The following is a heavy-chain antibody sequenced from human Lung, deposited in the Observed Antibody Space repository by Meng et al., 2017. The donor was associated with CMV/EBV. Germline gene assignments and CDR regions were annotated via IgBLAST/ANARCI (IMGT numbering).Heavy chain of an antibody. V-gene: IGHV3-74*01. CDR2: INGDGSST. CDR1: GFTFNNYW. D-gene: IGHD2-2*02. Sequence: ESLKISXAASGFTFNNYWMHWVRQAPGKGLVWVSRINGDGSSTTYADSVKGRFTISRDNAKNTLYLQMNSLRAEDTAVYYCARGCTNTNCYKSDFDYWGQGTLVTVSS. J-gene: IGHJ4*02. CDR3: ARGCTNTNCYKSDFDY.